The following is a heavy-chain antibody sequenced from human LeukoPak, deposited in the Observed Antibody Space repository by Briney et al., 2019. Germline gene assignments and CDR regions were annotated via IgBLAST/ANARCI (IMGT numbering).Heavy chain of an antibody. CDR1: GYPFSSYS. V-gene: IGHV3-48*02. Sequence: GGSLRLSCVASGYPFSSYSMDWIRQAPGKGLEWVSYISVSGGVRSYADSVKGRFTISRDDARNSLYLQMNSLKDEDTAVYYCARDRGYFYDQLDYWGQGTLVTVSS. J-gene: IGHJ4*02. CDR3: ARDRGYFYDQLDY. D-gene: IGHD2/OR15-2a*01. CDR2: ISVSGGVR.